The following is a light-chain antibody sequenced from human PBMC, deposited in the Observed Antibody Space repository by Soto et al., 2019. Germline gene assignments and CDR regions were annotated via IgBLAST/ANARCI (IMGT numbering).Light chain of an antibody. Sequence: QSVLTQPASVSGSPGQSITISCTGTSRDVGTYDLVSWYQHHPGKAPKLMIYGGTKRPSGVSNRFSGSKSGNTASLAISGLQAEDEADYYCCSYAGSSTYVFGTGTKVTVL. CDR1: SRDVGTYDL. V-gene: IGLV2-23*01. J-gene: IGLJ1*01. CDR3: CSYAGSSTYV. CDR2: GGT.